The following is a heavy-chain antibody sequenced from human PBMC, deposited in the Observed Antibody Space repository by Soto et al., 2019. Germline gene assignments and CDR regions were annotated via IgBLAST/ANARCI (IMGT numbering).Heavy chain of an antibody. CDR3: AREDSIIIPAVSDF. CDR2: VSKSDYT. V-gene: IGHV3-21*01. D-gene: IGHD2-2*01. CDR1: GFYFNNYG. Sequence: GGSLRLSCEVSGFYFNNYGINWVRQAPGKGPEWVSSVSKSDYTYYSDSVKGRFTISRDNAKNSVSLQMNSLRAEDTAVYYCAREDSIIIPAVSDFWGQGTLVTVSS. J-gene: IGHJ4*02.